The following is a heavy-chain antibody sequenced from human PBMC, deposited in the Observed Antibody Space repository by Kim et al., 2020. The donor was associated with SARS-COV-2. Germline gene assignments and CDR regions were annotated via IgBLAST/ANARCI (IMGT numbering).Heavy chain of an antibody. V-gene: IGHV4-59*08. CDR3: ARHTLGYDYMD. CDR2: IYYSGST. Sequence: SETLSLTCTVSGDSINRYYWSWIRQSPGKGLEWIGYIYYSGSTNYNPSLESRVTISLDTSKNQFSLKLSSVTAADTAVYYCARHTLGYDYMDWGQGTLVTVSS. J-gene: IGHJ4*02. D-gene: IGHD5-12*01. CDR1: GDSINRYY.